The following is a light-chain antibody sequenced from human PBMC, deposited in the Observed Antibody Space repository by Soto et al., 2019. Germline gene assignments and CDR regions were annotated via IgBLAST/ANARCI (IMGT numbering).Light chain of an antibody. CDR1: SNDVGGYNF. V-gene: IGLV2-11*01. CDR2: DVS. J-gene: IGLJ2*01. Sequence: QSALTQPRSVSGSPGQSVTISCTGTSNDVGGYNFVSWYQQHPGKAPKLMIYDVSKRPSGVPDRFSGSKSDNTASLTISGLQAEDEADYYCCSYAGINTVIFGGGTKVTVL. CDR3: CSYAGINTVI.